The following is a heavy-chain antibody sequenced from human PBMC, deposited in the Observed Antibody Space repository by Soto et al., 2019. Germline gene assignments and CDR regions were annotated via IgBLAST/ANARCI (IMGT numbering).Heavy chain of an antibody. CDR2: ISGYNANT. D-gene: IGHD1-26*01. V-gene: IGHV1-18*01. CDR1: GYTFTSYG. Sequence: QVQLVQSGAEVKKPGASVKVSCKASGYTFTSYGISWVRQAPGQGLEWMGWISGYNANTNYAQNLQGRVTMPTDTSTNTAYMELRSLISDDTAVYYCARARVGAVNWLDPWGQGTLVTVSS. CDR3: ARARVGAVNWLDP. J-gene: IGHJ5*02.